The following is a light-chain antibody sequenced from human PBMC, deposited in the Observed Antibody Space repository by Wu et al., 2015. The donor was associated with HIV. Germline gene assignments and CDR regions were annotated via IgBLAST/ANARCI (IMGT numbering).Light chain of an antibody. CDR2: YAS. CDR3: QQYNDWPPIT. CDR1: QSVNIN. J-gene: IGKJ5*01. V-gene: IGKV3-15*01. Sequence: EIVMTQSPATLSVSPGERATLSCRASQSVNINLAWYQQKPGQAPRLLISYASTRATGIPARFSGSGSGTDFTLTISSVQSEDFAIYYCQQYNDWPPITFGQGTRLDI.